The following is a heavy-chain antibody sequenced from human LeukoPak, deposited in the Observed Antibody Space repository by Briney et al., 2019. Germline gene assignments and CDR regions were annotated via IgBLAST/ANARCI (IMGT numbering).Heavy chain of an antibody. Sequence: GGSLRLSCAASGFTFSSYAMHWVRQAPGKGLEWVAVISYDGSNKYYADSVKGRFTISRDNSKNTLYLQMNSLRAEDTAVYYCARDGGVVVTFEYFQHWGQGTLVTVSS. J-gene: IGHJ1*01. CDR2: ISYDGSNK. D-gene: IGHD3-22*01. CDR1: GFTFSSYA. CDR3: ARDGGVVVTFEYFQH. V-gene: IGHV3-30-3*01.